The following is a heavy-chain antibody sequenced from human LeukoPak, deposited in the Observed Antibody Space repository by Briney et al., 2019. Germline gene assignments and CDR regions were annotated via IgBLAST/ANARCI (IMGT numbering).Heavy chain of an antibody. Sequence: GGSLRLSCAAAGFTFRMHWVSWVRQTKGKGLECVAKIKEDGSEKHYVDSVKGRFTISRDNAKNSLYLQMNSLRAEDTAVYYCARDYTGGWNDYWGQGTLVTVSS. D-gene: IGHD7-27*01. CDR1: GFTFRMHW. CDR2: IKEDGSEK. CDR3: ARDYTGGWNDY. J-gene: IGHJ4*02. V-gene: IGHV3-7*01.